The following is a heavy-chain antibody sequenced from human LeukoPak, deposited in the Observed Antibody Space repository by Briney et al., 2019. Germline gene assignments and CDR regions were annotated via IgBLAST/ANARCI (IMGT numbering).Heavy chain of an antibody. CDR2: IYYSGST. CDR3: ARVAYYDILTAGGGWFDP. CDR1: GGSISSYY. Sequence: SETLSLTCTVSGGSISSYYWSWIRQPPGKGLEWIGYIYYSGSTNYNPSLKSRVTISVDTSKNQFSLKLSSVTAADTAVYYCARVAYYDILTAGGGWFDPWGQGTLVTVSS. D-gene: IGHD3-9*01. V-gene: IGHV4-59*12. J-gene: IGHJ5*02.